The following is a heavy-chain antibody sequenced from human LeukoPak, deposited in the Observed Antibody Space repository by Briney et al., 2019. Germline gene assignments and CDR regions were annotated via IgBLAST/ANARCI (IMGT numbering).Heavy chain of an antibody. J-gene: IGHJ5*02. V-gene: IGHV1-58*02. CDR1: GFTFPNSA. Sequence: GASVKVSCKASGFTFPNSAMQWVRQARGQRLEWIGWIVPGAGNTVYSHKFHDRVTITRDISTNTAYMELSSLKSEDTAVYYCAAQRGASLHDFWSTRLFDPWGQGTLVTVSS. CDR2: IVPGAGNT. CDR3: AAQRGASLHDFWSTRLFDP. D-gene: IGHD3-3*01.